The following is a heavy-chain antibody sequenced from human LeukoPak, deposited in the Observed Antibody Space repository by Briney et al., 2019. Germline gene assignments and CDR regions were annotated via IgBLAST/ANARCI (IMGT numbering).Heavy chain of an antibody. Sequence: SETLSLTCTASGGSISSYYWSWIRQPPGKGLEWIGYIYYSGSTNYNPSLKSRVTISVDTSKNQFSLKLSSVTAADTAVYYCASAGYCSSTSCYGGDYFDYWGQGTLVTVSS. V-gene: IGHV4-59*01. D-gene: IGHD2-2*03. CDR2: IYYSGST. CDR3: ASAGYCSSTSCYGGDYFDY. CDR1: GGSISSYY. J-gene: IGHJ4*02.